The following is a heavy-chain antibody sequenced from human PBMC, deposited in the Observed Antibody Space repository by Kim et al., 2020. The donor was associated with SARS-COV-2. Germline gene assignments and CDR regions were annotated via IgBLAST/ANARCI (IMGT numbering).Heavy chain of an antibody. J-gene: IGHJ2*01. CDR1: GGSISSGGYS. CDR3: AAGGRDGDYRNWYFDL. V-gene: IGHV4-30-2*01. Sequence: SETLSLTCAVSGGSISSGGYSWSWIRQPPGKGLEWIGYMFYSGSTYYNPSLKSRVTISVDRSKNQFSLKLNSVTAADTAVYYCAAGGRDGDYRNWYFDLWGRGTLVTVSS. CDR2: MFYSGST. D-gene: IGHD4-17*01.